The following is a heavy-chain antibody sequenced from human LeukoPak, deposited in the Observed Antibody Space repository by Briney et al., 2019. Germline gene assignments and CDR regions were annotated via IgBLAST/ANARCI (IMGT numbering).Heavy chain of an antibody. CDR3: ARGRIAAAGKLLLYYYYMDV. Sequence: SETLSLTCTVSGGSISSGSYYWSWIRQPAGKGLEWIGYIYYSGSTNYNPSLKSRVTISVDTSKNQFSLKLSSVTAADTAVYYCARGRIAAAGKLLLYYYYMDVWGKGTTVTISS. V-gene: IGHV4-61*10. CDR1: GGSISSGSYY. J-gene: IGHJ6*03. CDR2: IYYSGST. D-gene: IGHD6-13*01.